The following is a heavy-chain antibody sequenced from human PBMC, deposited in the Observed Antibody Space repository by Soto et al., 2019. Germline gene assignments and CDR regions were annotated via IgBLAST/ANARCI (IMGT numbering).Heavy chain of an antibody. Sequence: QVQLVQSGAEVKKPGASVKVSCKASGYTFNTYNMYWVRQAPGQGLEWMGVINPSIGSTNYAQKLQGSVIMTRDTSPSPVYMELSTLRSDDTAVYYCARLYSGSRLDYWGQGTLVTVSS. CDR3: ARLYSGSRLDY. D-gene: IGHD1-26*01. J-gene: IGHJ4*02. CDR2: INPSIGST. V-gene: IGHV1-46*02. CDR1: GYTFNTYN.